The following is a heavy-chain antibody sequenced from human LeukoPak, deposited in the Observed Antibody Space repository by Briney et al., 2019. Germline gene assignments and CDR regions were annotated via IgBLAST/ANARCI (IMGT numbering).Heavy chain of an antibody. Sequence: GGSLRLSCAASGFTFSSYSMNWVRQAPGKGLEWVSSISSSSSYIYYADSVKGRFTISRDNAKNSLYLQMNSLRAEDTAVYYCARVVFAYGGHSKRGYFDYWGQGTLVTVSS. CDR2: ISSSSSYI. J-gene: IGHJ4*02. CDR1: GFTFSSYS. CDR3: ARVVFAYGGHSKRGYFDY. D-gene: IGHD4-23*01. V-gene: IGHV3-21*01.